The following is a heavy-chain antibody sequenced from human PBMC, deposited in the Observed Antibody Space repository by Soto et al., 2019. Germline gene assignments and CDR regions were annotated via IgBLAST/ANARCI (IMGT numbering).Heavy chain of an antibody. Sequence: VQLVESGGGLVQPGGSLRLSCAASGFTFSSYWMSWVRQAPGKGLEWVANIKQDGSEKYYVDSVKGRFTISRDNAKNSLYLQMNSLRAEDTAVYYCARDHRGVTDYFDYWGQGTLVTVSS. CDR3: ARDHRGVTDYFDY. V-gene: IGHV3-7*01. D-gene: IGHD3-10*01. CDR2: IKQDGSEK. J-gene: IGHJ4*02. CDR1: GFTFSSYW.